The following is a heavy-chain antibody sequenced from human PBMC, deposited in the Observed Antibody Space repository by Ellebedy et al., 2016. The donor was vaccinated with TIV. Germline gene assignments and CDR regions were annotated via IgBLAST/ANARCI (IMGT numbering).Heavy chain of an antibody. V-gene: IGHV4-34*01. Sequence: SETLSLXXAVYGGSFSGYYWSWIRQPPGKGLEWIGEINHSGSTNYNPSLKSRVTISVDTSKNQFSLKLSSVTAADTAVYYCARSYYYGSGSYWYWGQGTLVTVSS. CDR1: GGSFSGYY. J-gene: IGHJ4*02. CDR3: ARSYYYGSGSYWY. CDR2: INHSGST. D-gene: IGHD3-10*01.